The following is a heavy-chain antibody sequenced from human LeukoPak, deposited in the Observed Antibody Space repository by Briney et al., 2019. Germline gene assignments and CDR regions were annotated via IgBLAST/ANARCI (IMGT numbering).Heavy chain of an antibody. V-gene: IGHV1-8*02. CDR2: MNPNSGNT. Sequence: GASVKVSCKASGYTFTSYGISWVRQAPGQGLEWMGWMNPNSGNTGYAQKFQGRVTMTRNTSISTAYMELSSLRSEDTAVYYCARGAPGSYCSGGSCPYFDYWGQGTLISVSS. D-gene: IGHD2-15*01. CDR3: ARGAPGSYCSGGSCPYFDY. CDR1: GYTFTSYG. J-gene: IGHJ4*02.